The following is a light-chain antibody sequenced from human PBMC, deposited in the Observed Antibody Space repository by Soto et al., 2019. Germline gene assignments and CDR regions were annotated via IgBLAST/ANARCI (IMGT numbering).Light chain of an antibody. J-gene: IGKJ4*01. CDR1: QDISGW. V-gene: IGKV1-5*01. CDR3: QQYKNYSPLA. Sequence: IQMTQSPSTLSSSVGDRVTITCRASQDISGWLAWYQQKPGKAPKVLIYDASSLESGVPLRFSGSGSGTEFTLTITSLQTDDFATYYCQQYKNYSPLAFGGGTKVDIK. CDR2: DAS.